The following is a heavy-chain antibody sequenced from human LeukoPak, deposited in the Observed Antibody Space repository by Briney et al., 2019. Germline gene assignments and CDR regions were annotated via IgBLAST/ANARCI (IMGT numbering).Heavy chain of an antibody. D-gene: IGHD6-13*01. CDR3: ARVERRIIATSGFDY. V-gene: IGHV1-2*02. Sequence: ASVKVSCKASGYTFTGYYMHWVRQAPGQGLEWMGWINPNSGGTNYAQKFQGRVTMTRDTSTSTVYMELSSLRSEDTAVYYCARVERRIIATSGFDYWGQGTLVTVSS. CDR1: GYTFTGYY. CDR2: INPNSGGT. J-gene: IGHJ4*02.